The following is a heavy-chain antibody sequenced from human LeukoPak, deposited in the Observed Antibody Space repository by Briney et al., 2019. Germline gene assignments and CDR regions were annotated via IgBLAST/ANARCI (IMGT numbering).Heavy chain of an antibody. V-gene: IGHV3-66*02. D-gene: IGHD2-2*01. J-gene: IGHJ3*01. Sequence: GGSLRLSCAASGFTVSGNCMSWVRQAPGKGLEWVSLIYSGGDSYYADSVEGRFTISRDNSQSTLYLQMNNLRPDDTAVYYCATRYCSGTSCFRGAFDVWGQGTMVTVSS. CDR2: IYSGGDS. CDR1: GFTVSGNC. CDR3: ATRYCSGTSCFRGAFDV.